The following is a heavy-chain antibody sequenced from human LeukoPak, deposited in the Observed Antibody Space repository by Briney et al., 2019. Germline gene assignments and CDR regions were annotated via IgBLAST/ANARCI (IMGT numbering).Heavy chain of an antibody. Sequence: GGSLRLSCAASGFTVSSNYMSWFRQAPGKGLEWVSVIYSGGSTYYADSVQGRFTISRDNSKNTLYLQMNRLRAEDTAVYYCARDRHYDILTGYYYYYMDVWGKGTTVTVSS. J-gene: IGHJ6*03. CDR2: IYSGGST. CDR1: GFTVSSNY. D-gene: IGHD3-9*01. CDR3: ARDRHYDILTGYYYYYMDV. V-gene: IGHV3-66*02.